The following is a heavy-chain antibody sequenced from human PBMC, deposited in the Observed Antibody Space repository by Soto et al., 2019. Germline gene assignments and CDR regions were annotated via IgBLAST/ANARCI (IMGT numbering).Heavy chain of an antibody. J-gene: IGHJ4*02. CDR2: VYYSGST. CDR1: GDSISSSSYH. D-gene: IGHD2-8*02. V-gene: IGHV4-39*07. Sequence: SETLSLTCTVSGDSISSSSYHWGWIRQPPGKGLEWIGSVYYSGSTYYNPSLKSRVTISVDASKNQFSLKLTSVTAADTAVYYCARDKITGLFDYWSQGTLVTVSS. CDR3: ARDKITGLFDY.